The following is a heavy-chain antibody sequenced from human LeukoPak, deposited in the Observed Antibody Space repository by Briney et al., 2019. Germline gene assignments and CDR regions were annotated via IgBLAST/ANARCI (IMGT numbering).Heavy chain of an antibody. Sequence: ASVRVSSKASGHTFTIDYMNWVRQAPGQGLEWMGIVHSSGGVIKYAQEFQDSVTVTMYPSTSTIYMELSSLRSEDTAVYYCVGSSHQRNWFDPWGQGTLVTVSS. CDR1: GHTFTIDY. CDR2: VHSSGGVI. V-gene: IGHV1-46*01. J-gene: IGHJ5*02. CDR3: VGSSHQRNWFDP. D-gene: IGHD1-26*01.